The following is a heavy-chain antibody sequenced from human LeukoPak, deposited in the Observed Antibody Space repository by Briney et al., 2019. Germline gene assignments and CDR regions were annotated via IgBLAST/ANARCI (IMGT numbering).Heavy chain of an antibody. CDR1: GFTXSSYW. J-gene: IGHJ4*02. D-gene: IGHD3-10*01. V-gene: IGHV3-74*01. CDR3: ARGNYYGQGY. CDR2: INSDGSTT. Sequence: RXSCXXSGFTXSSYWMHWVRQAPGKGLVWISRINSDGSTTSYADSVKGRFTISRDNAKNTLYLQMNSLRAEDTAVYYCARGNYYGQGYWGQGTLVTVSS.